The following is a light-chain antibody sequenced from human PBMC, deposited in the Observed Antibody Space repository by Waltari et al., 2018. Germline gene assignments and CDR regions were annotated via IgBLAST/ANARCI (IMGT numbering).Light chain of an antibody. CDR1: QSVLYRSNNKNY. J-gene: IGKJ2*01. CDR2: WAS. V-gene: IGKV4-1*01. Sequence: DIVMTQSPDSLAVSLGERATINCKSSQSVLYRSNNKNYLAWYQQKPGQPPKLLIYWASTRESGVPDRFSGSGSGTDFTLTISSLQAEDVAFYYCHQYHSGHTFGQGTKVEIK. CDR3: HQYHSGHT.